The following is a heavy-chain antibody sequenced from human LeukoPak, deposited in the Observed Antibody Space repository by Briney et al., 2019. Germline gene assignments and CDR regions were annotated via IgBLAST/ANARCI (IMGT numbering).Heavy chain of an antibody. CDR2: IYYSGST. D-gene: IGHD3-22*01. Sequence: SETLSLTCTVSGGSISSYYWSWIRQPPGKGLEWIGYIYYSGSTNYNPSLKSRVTISVDTSKNQFSLKLSSVTAADTAVYYCARDYYDSSGYYYFDYWGQGTLVTVSS. J-gene: IGHJ4*02. CDR1: GGSISSYY. CDR3: ARDYYDSSGYYYFDY. V-gene: IGHV4-59*12.